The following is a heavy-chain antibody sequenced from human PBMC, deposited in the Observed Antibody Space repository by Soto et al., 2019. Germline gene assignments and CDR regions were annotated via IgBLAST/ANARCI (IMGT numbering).Heavy chain of an antibody. CDR2: IYYSGST. CDR3: ARLDIAVAGYYFDY. CDR1: GGSISSSSYY. V-gene: IGHV4-39*01. Sequence: QLQLQELGPGLVKPSETLSLTCTVSGGSISSSSYYWGWIRQPPGKGLEWIGSIYYSGSTYYNPSLKSRVTISVDTSKNQFSLKLSSVTAADTAVYYCARLDIAVAGYYFDYWGQGTLVTVSS. J-gene: IGHJ4*02. D-gene: IGHD6-19*01.